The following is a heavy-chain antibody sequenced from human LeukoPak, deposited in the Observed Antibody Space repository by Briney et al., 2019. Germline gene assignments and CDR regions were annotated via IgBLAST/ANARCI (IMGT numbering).Heavy chain of an antibody. V-gene: IGHV3-7*01. CDR2: IKEDGTAK. CDR3: TRDSGYNAFDV. Sequence: GGSMRLSCAASGFTFSSYAMSWVRQAPGKGLEWVGNIKEDGTAKNYVVSVRGRFTISRDNAKNSLYLQMNSLRGEDTAVYYCTRDSGYNAFDVWGQGTMVTVSS. D-gene: IGHD5-12*01. CDR1: GFTFSSYA. J-gene: IGHJ3*01.